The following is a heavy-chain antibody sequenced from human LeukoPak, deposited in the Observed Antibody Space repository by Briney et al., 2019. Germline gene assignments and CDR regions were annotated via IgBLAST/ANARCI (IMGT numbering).Heavy chain of an antibody. J-gene: IGHJ4*02. Sequence: GGSLRLSCAASGFTFSSYAMSGVRQAPGKGLEWVSAISGSGGSTYYADSVKGRFTISRDNSKNTLYLQMNSLRAEDTAVYYCAKEYYDSWSGYPHDYWGQGTLVTVSS. V-gene: IGHV3-23*01. D-gene: IGHD3-3*01. CDR3: AKEYYDSWSGYPHDY. CDR1: GFTFSSYA. CDR2: ISGSGGST.